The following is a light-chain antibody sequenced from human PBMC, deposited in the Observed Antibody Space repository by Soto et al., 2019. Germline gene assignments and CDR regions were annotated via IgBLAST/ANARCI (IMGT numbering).Light chain of an antibody. V-gene: IGKV4-1*01. CDR2: WAS. CDR3: HKYYSTPPLT. CDR1: QSVLYSSNNKNY. Sequence: DIVMTQSPDSLAVSLGERATINCKSSQSVLYSSNNKNYLAWYQQKPGQPPKLLIYWASTRESGVPDRFSGSGSGTDFTLTISSLQAEDVAVYYCHKYYSTPPLTFGGGTKVEIK. J-gene: IGKJ4*01.